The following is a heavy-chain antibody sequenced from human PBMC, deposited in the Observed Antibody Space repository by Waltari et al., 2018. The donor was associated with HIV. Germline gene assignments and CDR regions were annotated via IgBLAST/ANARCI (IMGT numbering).Heavy chain of an antibody. CDR3: ARGGGDLGYCSGGSCYYFDY. CDR1: GGSFSGYY. CDR2: INHSGST. Sequence: QVQLQQWGAGLLKPSETLSLTCAVYGGSFSGYYWSWIRQPPGKGLEWIGEINHSGSTNYNPSLKSRVTISVDTSKNQFSLKLSSVTAADTAVYYCARGGGDLGYCSGGSCYYFDYWGQGTLVTVSS. D-gene: IGHD2-15*01. J-gene: IGHJ4*02. V-gene: IGHV4-34*01.